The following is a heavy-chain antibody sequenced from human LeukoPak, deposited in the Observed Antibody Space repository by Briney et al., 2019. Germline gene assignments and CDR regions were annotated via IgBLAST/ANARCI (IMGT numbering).Heavy chain of an antibody. D-gene: IGHD6-19*01. Sequence: PGGSLSLSCAASGFTFDDYAMHWVRQAPGKGLEWVSLISGDGGSTYYADSVKDRFTISRDNSKNSLYLQMNSLRTEDTALYYCAKDILGYSSGNPTYWGQGTLVTVSS. CDR2: ISGDGGST. CDR1: GFTFDDYA. V-gene: IGHV3-43*02. J-gene: IGHJ4*02. CDR3: AKDILGYSSGNPTY.